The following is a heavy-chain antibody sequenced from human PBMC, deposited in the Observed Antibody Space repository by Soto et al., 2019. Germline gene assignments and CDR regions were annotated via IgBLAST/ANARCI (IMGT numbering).Heavy chain of an antibody. D-gene: IGHD3-22*01. V-gene: IGHV3-48*03. J-gene: IGHJ3*02. CDR3: ARTYYYDSSGYYSSFDAFDI. CDR2: ISSSGSTI. Sequence: EVQLVESGGGLAQPGGSVRLSCAASGFTFNSYEMNWVRQAPGKGLEWVSYISSSGSTIYYADSVKGRFTISRDNAKNSLYLQMNSLRAEDTAVYYCARTYYYDSSGYYSSFDAFDIWGQGTMVTVSS. CDR1: GFTFNSYE.